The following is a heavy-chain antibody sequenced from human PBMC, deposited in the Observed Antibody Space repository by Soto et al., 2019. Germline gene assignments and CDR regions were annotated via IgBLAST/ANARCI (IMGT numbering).Heavy chain of an antibody. CDR3: ARDLGYCSSTSCYQKYYMDV. J-gene: IGHJ6*03. CDR2: ISSSSSYI. V-gene: IGHV3-21*01. CDR1: GFTVSSYS. Sequence: GGSLRLSCAASGFTVSSYSMNWVRQAPGKGLEWVSSISSSSSYIYYADSVKGRFTISRDNAKNSLDLQMNSLRAEDTAVYYCARDLGYCSSTSCYQKYYMDVWGKGTPVTVSS. D-gene: IGHD2-2*01.